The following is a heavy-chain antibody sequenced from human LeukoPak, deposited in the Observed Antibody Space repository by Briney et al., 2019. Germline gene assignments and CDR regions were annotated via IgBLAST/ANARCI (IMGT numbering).Heavy chain of an antibody. CDR1: GFTFSSYA. J-gene: IGHJ3*02. Sequence: GGSLRLSCAASGFTFSSYAMSWVRQTPGKGLEWVSTISGSGGSTYYADSVKGRFTVSRDNSKNMLFLQMNSLRSEDTAVYYCASSKDRIAVAGTVAFDIWGQGTMVTVSS. V-gene: IGHV3-23*01. CDR2: ISGSGGST. D-gene: IGHD6-19*01. CDR3: ASSKDRIAVAGTVAFDI.